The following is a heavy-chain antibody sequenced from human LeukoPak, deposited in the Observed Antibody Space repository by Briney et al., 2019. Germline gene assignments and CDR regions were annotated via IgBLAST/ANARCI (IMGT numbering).Heavy chain of an antibody. CDR2: INPNSGGT. Sequence: GASVKVSCKASGYTFIDNYLHWVRQAPGQGLEWMGWINPNSGGTNFAQKFQGRVTMTRDTSISTAYMELDRLTSGDTAIYYCARGGSGAREQWLVADFDYWGQGTLVTVSS. J-gene: IGHJ4*02. CDR1: GYTFIDNY. V-gene: IGHV1-2*02. D-gene: IGHD6-19*01. CDR3: ARGGSGAREQWLVADFDY.